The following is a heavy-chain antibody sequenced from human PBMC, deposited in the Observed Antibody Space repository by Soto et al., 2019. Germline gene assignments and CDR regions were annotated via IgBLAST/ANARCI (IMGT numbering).Heavy chain of an antibody. CDR1: GITFSSYA. V-gene: IGHV3-23*01. J-gene: IGHJ6*02. CDR3: AREKHYYDYYGMDV. Sequence: GGSLRLSCAASGITFSSYAMSWVREAPGKGLEWVAAISGDGSSTYYADSVKGRFTISRDNSKNTLYLQMNSLRAEDTAVYYCAREKHYYDYYGMDVWGQGTTVTVSS. CDR2: ISGDGSST.